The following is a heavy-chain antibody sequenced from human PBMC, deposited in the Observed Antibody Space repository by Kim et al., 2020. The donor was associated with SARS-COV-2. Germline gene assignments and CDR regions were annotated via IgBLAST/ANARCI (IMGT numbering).Heavy chain of an antibody. CDR2: IYYSGST. V-gene: IGHV4-39*01. CDR1: GGSISSSSYY. D-gene: IGHD6-25*01. J-gene: IGHJ3*02. CDR3: ARHVGTRLGNAFDI. Sequence: SETLSLTCTVSGGSISSSSYYWGWIRQPPGKGLEWIGSIYYSGSTYYNPSLKSRVTISIDTSKNQFSLKLSSVTAVDTAVYYCARHVGTRLGNAFDIWG.